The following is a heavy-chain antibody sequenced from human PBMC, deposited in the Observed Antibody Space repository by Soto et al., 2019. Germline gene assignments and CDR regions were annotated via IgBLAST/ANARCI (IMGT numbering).Heavy chain of an antibody. CDR1: GFTFSSYA. CDR3: AKDKQWLAPGAEYFQH. D-gene: IGHD6-19*01. J-gene: IGHJ1*01. Sequence: GGSLRLSCAASGFTFSSYAMSWVRQAPGKRLEWVSAISGSGGSTYYADSVKGRFTISRDNSKNTLYLQMNSLRAEDTAVYYCAKDKQWLAPGAEYFQHWGQGTLVTVSS. V-gene: IGHV3-23*01. CDR2: ISGSGGST.